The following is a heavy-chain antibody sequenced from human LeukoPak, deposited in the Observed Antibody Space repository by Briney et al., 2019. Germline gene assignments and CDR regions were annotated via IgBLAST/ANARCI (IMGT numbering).Heavy chain of an antibody. D-gene: IGHD1-7*01. CDR2: IYHSGST. CDR1: GYSISSGYY. Sequence: SETLSLTCTVSGYSISSGYYWGWIRQPPGKGLGWIGSIYHSGSTYYNPSLKSRVTISVDTSKNQFSLKLSSVTAADTAVYYCARTNYALFDPWGQGTLVTVSS. V-gene: IGHV4-38-2*02. J-gene: IGHJ5*02. CDR3: ARTNYALFDP.